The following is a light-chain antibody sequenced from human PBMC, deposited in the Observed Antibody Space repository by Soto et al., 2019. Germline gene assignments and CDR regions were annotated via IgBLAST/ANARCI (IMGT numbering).Light chain of an antibody. CDR1: RSVSSRY. CDR3: HQYGYSPNT. J-gene: IGKJ2*01. Sequence: EIVLTQSPGTLSLSPGERATLSCRASRSVSSRYLAWYQQKAGQAPRLLISGASSRATGILDRFSGSGSGTDSTLIISRLEPDDFAMYYCHQYGYSPNTFGQGTKVEIK. V-gene: IGKV3-20*01. CDR2: GAS.